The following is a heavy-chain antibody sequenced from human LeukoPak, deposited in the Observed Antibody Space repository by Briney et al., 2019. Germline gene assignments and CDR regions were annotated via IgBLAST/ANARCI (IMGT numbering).Heavy chain of an antibody. CDR3: ARFGITVVRGGKYYFDY. D-gene: IGHD3-10*01. J-gene: IGHJ4*02. Sequence: PSETLSLTSAVYGGSFSGYYWSWIRQPPGKGLEWIGHIYYSGATKYNPSLKSRITISVDTSKNQFSLMLSSVTAADTAVYYCARFGITVVRGGKYYFDYWGQGTLVTVSS. V-gene: IGHV4-59*08. CDR1: GGSFSGYY. CDR2: IYYSGAT.